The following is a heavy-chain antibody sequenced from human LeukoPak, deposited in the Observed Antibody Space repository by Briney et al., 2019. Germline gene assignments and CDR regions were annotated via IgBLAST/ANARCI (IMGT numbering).Heavy chain of an antibody. CDR3: ATDGVAFNF. J-gene: IGHJ4*02. V-gene: IGHV3-7*04. Sequence: GGSLRLSCAASGFAFNKYWMTWVRQAPGKGVEGVADINENEKEKFYADSVKGRFTISRDNAKNSLYLEMKNLRVEDTGLYYCATDGVAFNFWGQGTLVTVSS. D-gene: IGHD2-15*01. CDR2: INENEKEK. CDR1: GFAFNKYW.